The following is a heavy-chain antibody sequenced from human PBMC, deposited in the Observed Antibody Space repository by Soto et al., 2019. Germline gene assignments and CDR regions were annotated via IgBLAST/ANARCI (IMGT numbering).Heavy chain of an antibody. D-gene: IGHD2-8*01. J-gene: IGHJ4*02. CDR3: ARVDCTNGVCYYFDY. V-gene: IGHV4-31*03. CDR2: IYYSGST. Sequence: SETLSLTCTVSGGSISSGGYYWSWIRQHPGKGLEGIGYIYYSGSTYYNPSLKSRVTISVDTSKNQFSLKLSSVTAADTAVYYCARVDCTNGVCYYFDYWGQGTLVTVSS. CDR1: GGSISSGGYY.